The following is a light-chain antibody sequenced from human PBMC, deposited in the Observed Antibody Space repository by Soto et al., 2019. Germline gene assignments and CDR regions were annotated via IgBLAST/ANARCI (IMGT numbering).Light chain of an antibody. V-gene: IGKV1-27*01. CDR1: LPISNY. Sequence: SAGVGGSGVDTGGASLPISNYLAWYQQKPGKIPNLLIYAASTLQAGVPSRFSGSGSGTDFTIPTRRPQNEDVEVYYRPKYNSAPINFGRGNQLDIK. J-gene: IGKJ4*01. CDR2: AAS. CDR3: PKYNSAPIN.